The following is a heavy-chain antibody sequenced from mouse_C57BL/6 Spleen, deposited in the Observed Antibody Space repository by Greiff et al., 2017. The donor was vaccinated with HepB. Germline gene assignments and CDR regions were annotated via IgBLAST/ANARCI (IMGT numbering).Heavy chain of an antibody. J-gene: IGHJ2*01. V-gene: IGHV5-16*01. CDR3: ARDQGFDFDY. D-gene: IGHD3-2*02. CDR1: GFTFSDYY. Sequence: EVKLMESEGGLVQPGSSMKLSCTASGFTFSDYYMAWVRQVPEKGLEWVANINYYGSSTYYLDSLKGRFIISRDNANNILYLQMSSLKSEDTATYYCARDQGFDFDYWGQGTTLTVSS. CDR2: INYYGSST.